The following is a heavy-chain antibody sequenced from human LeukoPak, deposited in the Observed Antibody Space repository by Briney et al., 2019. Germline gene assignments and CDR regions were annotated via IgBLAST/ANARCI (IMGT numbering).Heavy chain of an antibody. CDR3: AKTTIGYSSGRYPGWPVDY. D-gene: IGHD6-19*01. CDR1: GFTFNNYA. J-gene: IGHJ4*02. V-gene: IGHV3-23*01. Sequence: GGSLRLSCAASGFTFNNYAMYWVRQAPGKGPEWVSGIFGSGGSAHYADSVKGRFIISRDNSKNTVYLQMNSLRAEDTALYYCAKTTIGYSSGRYPGWPVDYWGQGTLVTVSS. CDR2: IFGSGGSA.